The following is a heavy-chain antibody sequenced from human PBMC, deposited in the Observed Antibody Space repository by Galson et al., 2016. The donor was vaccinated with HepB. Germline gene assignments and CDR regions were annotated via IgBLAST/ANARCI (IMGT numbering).Heavy chain of an antibody. J-gene: IGHJ4*02. CDR3: ARDPGYITAAPFFDY. CDR1: GFTFSTYA. V-gene: IGHV3-11*04. Sequence: SLRLSCAASGFTFSTYAMTWIRQAPGKGLEWVSYISTSGTNTYYADSVKGRFTIPRDNAKNSLYVQMNSLRVEDTALYYCARDPGYITAAPFFDYWGQGTLVTVSS. CDR2: ISTSGTNT. D-gene: IGHD5-24*01.